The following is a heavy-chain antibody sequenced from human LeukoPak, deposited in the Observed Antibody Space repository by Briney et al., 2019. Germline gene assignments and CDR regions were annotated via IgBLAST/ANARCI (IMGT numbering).Heavy chain of an antibody. V-gene: IGHV3-74*01. J-gene: IGHJ4*02. Sequence: GGSLRLSCAASGFTFSSYWMHWVRQAPGKGLVWVSRINSDGSSTSYADSVKGRFTISRDNSRNTLYLQMNTLRAEDTAVYFCAKSPVSSCRGSFCYPFDYWGQGNLVTVSS. CDR3: AKSPVSSCRGSFCYPFDY. CDR2: INSDGSST. D-gene: IGHD2-15*01. CDR1: GFTFSSYW.